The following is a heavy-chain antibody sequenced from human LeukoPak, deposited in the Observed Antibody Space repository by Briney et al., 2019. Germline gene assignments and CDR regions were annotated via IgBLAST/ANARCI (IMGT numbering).Heavy chain of an antibody. V-gene: IGHV3-74*01. J-gene: IGHJ4*02. Sequence: GGSLRLSCAASGFTFSSYWMHWVRQAPGKGLVWVSRINSDGSSTSYADSVKGRFTISRDNSRNTLYLQMNTLRAEDTAVYFCAKSPVSSCRGSFCYPFDYWGQGNLVTVSS. CDR3: AKSPVSSCRGSFCYPFDY. CDR2: INSDGSST. D-gene: IGHD2-15*01. CDR1: GFTFSSYW.